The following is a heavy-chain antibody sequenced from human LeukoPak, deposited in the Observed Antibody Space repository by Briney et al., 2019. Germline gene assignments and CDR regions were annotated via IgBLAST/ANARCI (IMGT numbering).Heavy chain of an antibody. J-gene: IGHJ4*02. D-gene: IGHD3-22*01. CDR2: NSGYSGDT. CDR1: GYIFTNYG. V-gene: IGHV1-18*01. Sequence: GASVKVSGKASGYIFTNYGITWVRQAPGQGLEWMGWNSGYSGDTIYAQKLQGRVTMTTDTSTSTAYMELRSLRSDDTAVYYCARARVRSYYDSSGYPLYFDYWGQGTLVTVSS. CDR3: ARARVRSYYDSSGYPLYFDY.